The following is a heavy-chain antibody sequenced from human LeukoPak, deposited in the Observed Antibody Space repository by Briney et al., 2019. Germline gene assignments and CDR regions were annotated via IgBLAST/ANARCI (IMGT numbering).Heavy chain of an antibody. CDR3: ARVLSGYSYGFYYYYGMDV. CDR1: GGSFSGYY. CDR2: INHSGST. Sequence: SETLSLTCAVYGGSFSGYYWSWIRQPPGKGLEWIGEINHSGSTNYNPSLKSRVTTSVDTSKNQFSLKLSSVTAADTAVYYCARVLSGYSYGFYYYYGMDVWGQGTTVTVSS. J-gene: IGHJ6*02. D-gene: IGHD5-18*01. V-gene: IGHV4-34*01.